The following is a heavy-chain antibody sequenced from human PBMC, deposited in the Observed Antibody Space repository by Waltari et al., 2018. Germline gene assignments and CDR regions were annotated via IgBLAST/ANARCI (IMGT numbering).Heavy chain of an antibody. CDR2: IDSGGST. CDR1: GFTVSSNY. J-gene: IGHJ5*02. D-gene: IGHD5-18*01. CDR3: ARLQTAMVTWGWWFDP. Sequence: EVQLVESGGGLIQPGGSLRLSCAASGFTVSSNYMSWVRQAPGKGLEWVSVIDSGGSTYYADSVKGRFTISRDNSKNTLYLQMNSLRSEDTAVYYCARLQTAMVTWGWWFDPWGQGTLVTVSS. V-gene: IGHV3-53*01.